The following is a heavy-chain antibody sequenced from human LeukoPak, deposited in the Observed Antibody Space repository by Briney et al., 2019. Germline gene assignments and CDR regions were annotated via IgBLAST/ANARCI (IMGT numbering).Heavy chain of an antibody. J-gene: IGHJ5*02. CDR3: ARTYVGGSYRYGGGFDP. V-gene: IGHV1-18*01. Sequence: ASVKVSCKASGYTFTSYGISWVRQAPGQGLEWMGWISAYNGNTNYAQKLQGRVTMTTDTSTSTAYMELRSLRSDDTAVYYCARTYVGGSYRYGGGFDPWGQGTLVTVSS. D-gene: IGHD3-16*02. CDR2: ISAYNGNT. CDR1: GYTFTSYG.